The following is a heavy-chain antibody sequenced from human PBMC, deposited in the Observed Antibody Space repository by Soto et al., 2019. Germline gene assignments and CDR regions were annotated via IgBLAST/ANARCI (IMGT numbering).Heavy chain of an antibody. V-gene: IGHV3-11*03. Sequence: GSLRLSCAASGFSISDHYMSWIRQAPGKGLEWVSYSSNSGTFTKYADSVKGRFSISRDNAKNSLYLEINSLRGEDTAIYYCVRSGDNYNVLDYWGQGTPVTVSS. J-gene: IGHJ4*02. D-gene: IGHD3-10*02. CDR2: SSNSGTFT. CDR3: VRSGDNYNVLDY. CDR1: GFSISDHY.